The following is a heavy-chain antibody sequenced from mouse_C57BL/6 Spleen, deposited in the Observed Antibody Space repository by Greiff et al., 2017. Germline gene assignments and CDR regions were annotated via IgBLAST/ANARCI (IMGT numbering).Heavy chain of an antibody. CDR3: TRWDSSGYKYFDY. V-gene: IGHV1-15*01. CDR2: IDPETGGT. CDR1: GYTFTDYE. Sequence: VKLMESGAELVRPGASVTLSCKASGYTFTDYEMHWVKQTPVHGLEWIGAIDPETGGTAYNQKFKGKAILTADKSSSTAYMELRSLTSEDSAVYYCTRWDSSGYKYFDYWGQGTTLTVSS. J-gene: IGHJ2*01. D-gene: IGHD3-2*02.